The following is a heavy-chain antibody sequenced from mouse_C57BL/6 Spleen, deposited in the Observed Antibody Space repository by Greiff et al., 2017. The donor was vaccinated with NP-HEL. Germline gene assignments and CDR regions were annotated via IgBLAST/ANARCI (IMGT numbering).Heavy chain of an antibody. J-gene: IGHJ3*01. CDR3: TRGGENDYDVFAWFAY. CDR2: ISSGGDYI. CDR1: GFTFSSYA. D-gene: IGHD2-4*01. V-gene: IGHV5-9-1*02. Sequence: EVKLVESGEGLVKPGGSLKLSCAASGFTFSSYAMSWVRQTPEKRLEWVAYISSGGDYIYYADTVKGRFTISRDNARNTLYLQMSSLKSEDTAMYYCTRGGENDYDVFAWFAYWGQGTLVTVSA.